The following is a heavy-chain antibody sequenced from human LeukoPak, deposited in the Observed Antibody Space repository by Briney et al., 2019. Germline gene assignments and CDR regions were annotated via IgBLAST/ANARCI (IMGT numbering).Heavy chain of an antibody. V-gene: IGHV1-8*03. CDR2: MNPNSGNT. Sequence: ASVKVSCKASGYTFTSCDINWVRQATGQGLEWMGWMNPNSGNTGYAQKFQGRVTITRNTSISTAYMELSSLRSEDTVVYYCARAIPWGGSGLDYWGQGTLVTVSS. CDR1: GYTFTSCD. J-gene: IGHJ4*02. CDR3: ARAIPWGGSGLDY. D-gene: IGHD2-15*01.